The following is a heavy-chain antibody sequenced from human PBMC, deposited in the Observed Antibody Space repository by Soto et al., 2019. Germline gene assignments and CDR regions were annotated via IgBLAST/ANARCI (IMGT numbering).Heavy chain of an antibody. V-gene: IGHV3-7*03. Sequence: PGGSLRLSCAASGFTFSSYWMSWVRQSPGKGLEWVANIKQDGSEKYYVDSVKCRFSISRDNAKNSLYLQMNSLRDEDTAVYYCARDYLGELWTFDYWGQGTLVTVSS. CDR1: GFTFSSYW. J-gene: IGHJ4*02. CDR2: IKQDGSEK. CDR3: ARDYLGELWTFDY. D-gene: IGHD3-16*01.